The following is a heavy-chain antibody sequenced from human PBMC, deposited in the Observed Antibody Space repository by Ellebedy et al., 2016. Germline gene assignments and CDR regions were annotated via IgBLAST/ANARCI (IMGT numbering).Heavy chain of an antibody. Sequence: ASVKVSCXASGYTFSSYGISWVRQAPGQGLEWMGWISGHNGNTNYAQNVQGRVTMTTDTSTSTAYMELRSLRSDDTAVYYCAKDPWFGDFEYWGQGTLVTVSS. CDR2: ISGHNGNT. V-gene: IGHV1-18*01. D-gene: IGHD3-10*01. J-gene: IGHJ4*02. CDR1: GYTFSSYG. CDR3: AKDPWFGDFEY.